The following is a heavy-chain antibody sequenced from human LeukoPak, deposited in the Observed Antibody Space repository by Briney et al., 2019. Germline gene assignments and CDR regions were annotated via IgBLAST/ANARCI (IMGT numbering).Heavy chain of an antibody. CDR3: SRGAARMVEMGTIISFEY. D-gene: IGHD5-24*01. Sequence: GGSLRLSCAASGFTFGDYVMVWVRQAPGKGLEWVSGITASGDRTFYGDSVRGRFTVSRDNSKNTVYLQMNTLRVEDTAVYYCSRGAARMVEMGTIISFEYWGQGTLVTVSS. J-gene: IGHJ4*02. CDR2: ITASGDRT. CDR1: GFTFGDYV. V-gene: IGHV3-23*01.